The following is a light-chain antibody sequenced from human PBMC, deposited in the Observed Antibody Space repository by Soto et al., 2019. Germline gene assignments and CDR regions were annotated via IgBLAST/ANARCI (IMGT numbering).Light chain of an antibody. V-gene: IGKV1-5*03. J-gene: IGKJ5*01. CDR1: QSIGSW. Sequence: DIQMTQSPSTLSASVRDRVIITCRASQSIGSWLAWYQQKPGKAPKLLIYKASILQSGVPSRFSGSGSGTEFTLTISSLQPDDFATYYCQQYYSYPITFGQGTRLEIK. CDR2: KAS. CDR3: QQYYSYPIT.